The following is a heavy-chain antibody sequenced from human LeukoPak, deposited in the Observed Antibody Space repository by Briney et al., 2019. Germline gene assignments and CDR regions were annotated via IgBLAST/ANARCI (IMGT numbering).Heavy chain of an antibody. D-gene: IGHD6-19*01. Sequence: GGSLRLSCAASGFPLSSYRMSWVRQAPGKGLGWVANIKEDGSEKYYVDSVKGRFTISRDNAKNSLYLQMNSLRVEDTAVYYCVKNDGWFHLAQWGQGTLVTVSS. V-gene: IGHV3-7*03. CDR2: IKEDGSEK. CDR3: VKNDGWFHLAQ. CDR1: GFPLSSYR. J-gene: IGHJ4*02.